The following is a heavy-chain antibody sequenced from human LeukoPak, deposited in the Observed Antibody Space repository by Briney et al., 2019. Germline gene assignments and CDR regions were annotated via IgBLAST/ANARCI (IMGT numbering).Heavy chain of an antibody. CDR2: INPNSGDT. J-gene: IGHJ4*02. CDR3: ARVVEGTSMIDY. D-gene: IGHD5-18*01. Sequence: ASVKVSCKASGYTFSGYYIHWVRQAPGQGLEWIGWINPNSGDTNYVQKFQDRVTMTRDTSISTAYMELSRLRSDDTALYYCARVVEGTSMIDYWGQGTLVTVSS. CDR1: GYTFSGYY. V-gene: IGHV1-2*02.